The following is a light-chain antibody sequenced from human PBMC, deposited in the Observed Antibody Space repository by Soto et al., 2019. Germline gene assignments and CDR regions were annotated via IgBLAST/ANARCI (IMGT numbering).Light chain of an antibody. V-gene: IGLV2-11*01. CDR1: SSDVGGYYY. Sequence: QSALTQPRSVSWSPGQSVTISCTGTSSDVGGYYYVSWYQQHPGKAPKLMIYDVTKRPSGVPDRFSGSKSGNTASLTISGLQGEDEADYYCCSYAGRYTFVCGTGTKLTVL. CDR2: DVT. CDR3: CSYAGRYTFV. J-gene: IGLJ1*01.